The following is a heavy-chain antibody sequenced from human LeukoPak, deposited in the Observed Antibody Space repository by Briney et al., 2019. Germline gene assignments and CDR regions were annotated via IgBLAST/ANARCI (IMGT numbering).Heavy chain of an antibody. D-gene: IGHD3-22*01. V-gene: IGHV4-59*08. J-gene: IGHJ3*02. CDR1: GDSFSNYY. CDR2: VYYSGST. CDR3: ARANYYDSSGYYYNAFDI. Sequence: SETLSLTCSVSGDSFSNYYWTWIRQPPGKGLEWIGYVYYSGSTNYNPSLKTRLHLSVDTSKNRFSLKLSSVTAADTAVYYCARANYYDSSGYYYNAFDIWGQGTMVTVSS.